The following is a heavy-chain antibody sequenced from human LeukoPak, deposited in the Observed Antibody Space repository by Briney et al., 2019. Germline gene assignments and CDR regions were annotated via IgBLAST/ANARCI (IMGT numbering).Heavy chain of an antibody. V-gene: IGHV4-59*12. CDR2: IYHSGST. J-gene: IGHJ4*02. D-gene: IGHD6-6*01. Sequence: SETLALTCTVSGGSISSYYWSWIRQPPGKGLEWVGYIYHSGSTYYNPSLKSRVTISVDRSKNQFSLKLSSVTAADTAVYYCVRRYSNSYYFDYWGQGTLVTVSS. CDR3: VRRYSNSYYFDY. CDR1: GGSISSYY.